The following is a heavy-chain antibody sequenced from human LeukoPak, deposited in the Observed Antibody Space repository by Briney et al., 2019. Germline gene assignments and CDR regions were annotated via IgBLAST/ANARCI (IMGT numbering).Heavy chain of an antibody. V-gene: IGHV4-4*07. CDR3: ASESRITGSGSYWY. CDR1: GSSLSGDYY. J-gene: IGHJ4*02. Sequence: PSETLSLTCAVSGSSLSGDYYWSWIRQPAGKGLEWIGRIYTSGSTNYNPSLKSRVTMSVDTSKNQFSLKLSSVTAADTAVYYCASESRITGSGSYWYWGQGTLVTVSS. CDR2: IYTSGST. D-gene: IGHD3-10*01.